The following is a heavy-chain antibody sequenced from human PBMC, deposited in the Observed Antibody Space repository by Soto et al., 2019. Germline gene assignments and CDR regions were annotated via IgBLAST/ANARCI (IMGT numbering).Heavy chain of an antibody. CDR2: IYSGGST. CDR1: GFTVSSNY. CDR3: ARDNARYGDLWGSFYY. Sequence: GGSLRLSCAASGFTVSSNYMSWVRQAPGKGLEWVSVIYSGGSTYYADSVKGRFTISRDNSKNTLYLQMNSLRAEDTAVYYCARDNARYGDLWGSFYYWGQGTLVTVSS. V-gene: IGHV3-66*01. J-gene: IGHJ4*02. D-gene: IGHD4-17*01.